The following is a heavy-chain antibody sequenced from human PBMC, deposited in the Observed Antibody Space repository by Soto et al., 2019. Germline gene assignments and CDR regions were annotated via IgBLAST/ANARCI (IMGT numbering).Heavy chain of an antibody. CDR2: IIPIFGTA. Sequence: GASVKVSCKASGYTFTSYGISWVRQAPGQGLEWMGGIIPIFGTANYAQKFQGRVTITADESTSTAYMELSSLRSEDTAVYYCARDPVGGVRGVIIYYGMDVWGQGTTVTVSS. CDR3: ARDPVGGVRGVIIYYGMDV. CDR1: GYTFTSYG. V-gene: IGHV1-69*13. D-gene: IGHD3-10*01. J-gene: IGHJ6*02.